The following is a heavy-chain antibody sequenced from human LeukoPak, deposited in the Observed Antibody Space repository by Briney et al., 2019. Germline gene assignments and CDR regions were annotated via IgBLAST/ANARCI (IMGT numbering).Heavy chain of an antibody. V-gene: IGHV3-48*03. J-gene: IGHJ4*02. CDR3: AKSDPYGDSLIEI. D-gene: IGHD4-17*01. CDR2: ISSTGGTI. CDR1: GFTFSGYA. Sequence: GGSPRLSCAASGFTFSGYAMIWVRQAPGKGLEWLSHISSTGGTIYYADSVKGRLTVSRDNAKNSLYLQMNSLRAEDTAIYYCAKSDPYGDSLIEIWGQGALVTVSS.